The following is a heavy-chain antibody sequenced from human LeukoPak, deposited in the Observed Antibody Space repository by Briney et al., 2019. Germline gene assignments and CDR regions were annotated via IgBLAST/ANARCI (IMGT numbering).Heavy chain of an antibody. CDR1: GGSISSYY. V-gene: IGHV4-59*01. CDR3: GRDRDYGTFDY. J-gene: IGHJ4*02. Sequence: SETLSLTCTVSGGSISSYYWSWLRQPPGKGLEWIGYIYYSGSTNYNPSLKSRVTISVDTSKNQFSLQRSSVTAADTAVYYCGRDRDYGTFDYWGQGTMVTVSS. D-gene: IGHD4/OR15-4a*01. CDR2: IYYSGST.